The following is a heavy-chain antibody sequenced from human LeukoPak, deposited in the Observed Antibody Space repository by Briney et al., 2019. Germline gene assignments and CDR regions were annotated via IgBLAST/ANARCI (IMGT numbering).Heavy chain of an antibody. V-gene: IGHV4-4*02. Sequence: SETLSLTCAVSGGSISSSNWWSWVRPPPGKGLEWIGEIYHSGSTNYNPSLKSRVTISVDTSKNQFSLKLSSVTAADTAVYYCARHGPQGVDILTGYPGGPFRFDPWGQGTLVTVSS. CDR2: IYHSGST. CDR1: GGSISSSNW. D-gene: IGHD3-9*01. CDR3: ARHGPQGVDILTGYPGGPFRFDP. J-gene: IGHJ5*02.